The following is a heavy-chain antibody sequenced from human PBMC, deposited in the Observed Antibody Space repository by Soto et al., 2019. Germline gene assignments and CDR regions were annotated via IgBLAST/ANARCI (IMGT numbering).Heavy chain of an antibody. CDR2: IIPFCGTT. D-gene: IGHD5-18*01. CDR3: ARDRGYTVLGWLDP. J-gene: IGHJ5*02. V-gene: IGHV1-69*18. Sequence: QVQVVQSGAEVRKPGSSVKVSCKASGGTFSSHGVGWVRQAPGQGLEWVGKIIPFCGTTNYAQKFQGRVTITADESTCTVYLEVSCLSSEDTAIYYCARDRGYTVLGWLDPWCPGTLVTVSS. CDR1: GGTFSSHG.